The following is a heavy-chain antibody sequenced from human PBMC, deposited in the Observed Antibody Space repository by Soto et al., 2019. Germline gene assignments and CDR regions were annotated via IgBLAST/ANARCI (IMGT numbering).Heavy chain of an antibody. V-gene: IGHV3-30*03. Sequence: QVQLVESGGGVVQPGGSLRLSCAVSGFTVSTYGMHWVRQAPGKGLEWVAVISRDGGTKYYADSVKGRFTISRDNSRNTLFLEMNSLRGEDMAVYYCTGEGASGYWGQGTLVTVSS. CDR3: TGEGASGY. CDR2: ISRDGGTK. D-gene: IGHD2-8*02. CDR1: GFTVSTYG. J-gene: IGHJ4*02.